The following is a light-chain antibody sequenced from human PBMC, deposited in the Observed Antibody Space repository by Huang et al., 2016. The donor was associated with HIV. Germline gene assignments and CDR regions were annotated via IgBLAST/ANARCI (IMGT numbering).Light chain of an antibody. CDR1: QNINNY. V-gene: IGKV1-8*01. Sequence: AIRMTQSPSSLSASTGDRVTITCRACQNINNYLAWYQQKPGKAPNLLIHAASTLYSGVPSRFSGSGSGTNFTLTISGLQSEDFTSYYCQQYYTYPRNTFGQGTKLEI. CDR2: AAS. J-gene: IGKJ2*01. CDR3: QQYYTYPRNT.